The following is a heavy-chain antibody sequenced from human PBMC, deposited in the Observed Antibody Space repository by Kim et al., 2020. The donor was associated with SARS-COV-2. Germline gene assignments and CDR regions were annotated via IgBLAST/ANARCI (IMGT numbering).Heavy chain of an antibody. CDR3: ARSFVDGGYGMDV. V-gene: IGHV4-4*07. Sequence: STPPHRSRVTTSVDTSKNPFSLKLSSVTAADTAVYYCARSFVDGGYGMDVWGQGTTVTVSS. J-gene: IGHJ6*02. D-gene: IGHD2-21*01.